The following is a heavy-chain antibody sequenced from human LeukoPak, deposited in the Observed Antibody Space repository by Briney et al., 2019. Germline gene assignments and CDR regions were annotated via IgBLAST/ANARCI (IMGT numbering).Heavy chain of an antibody. V-gene: IGHV4-34*01. CDR3: ARVRPLITMVRGVISH. J-gene: IGHJ4*02. D-gene: IGHD3-10*01. CDR1: GGSFSGYY. CDR2: INHSGST. Sequence: PSETLSLTCAVYGGSFSGYYWSWIRQPPGKGLEWIGEINHSGSTNYNPSLKSRVTISVDTSKNQFSLKLSSVTAADTAVHYCARVRPLITMVRGVISHWGQGTLVTVSS.